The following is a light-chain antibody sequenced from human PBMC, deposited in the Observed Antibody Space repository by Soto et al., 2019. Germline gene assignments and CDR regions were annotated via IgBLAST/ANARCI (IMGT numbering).Light chain of an antibody. J-gene: IGLJ1*01. CDR1: SSDVGGYNY. CDR2: EVT. CDR3: GSYAGGNTFV. Sequence: QSALTQSPSASGSPGQSVTISCNGTSSDVGGYNYVSWYQHHPGKAPKLIIYEVTKRPSGVPDRFSGSRSGTTASLTVSGLQAEDEADYNCGSYAGGNTFVFGTGTKVTVL. V-gene: IGLV2-8*01.